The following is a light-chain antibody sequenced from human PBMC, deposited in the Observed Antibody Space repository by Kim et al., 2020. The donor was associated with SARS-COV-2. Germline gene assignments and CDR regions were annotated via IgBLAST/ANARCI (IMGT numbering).Light chain of an antibody. V-gene: IGLV3-21*04. Sequence: SSELTQPPSVSVAPGKTARITCGGNNIGSKSVHWYQQKPGQAPVLVIYYDSDRPSGIPERFSGSNSGNTATLTISRVEAGDEADYYCQVWDSSSDQHVVFGGGTQLTVL. J-gene: IGLJ2*01. CDR1: NIGSKS. CDR3: QVWDSSSDQHVV. CDR2: YDS.